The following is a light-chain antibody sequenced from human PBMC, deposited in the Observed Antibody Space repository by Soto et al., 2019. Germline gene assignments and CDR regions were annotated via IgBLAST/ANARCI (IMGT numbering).Light chain of an antibody. CDR2: DTS. J-gene: IGKJ5*01. V-gene: IGKV3-11*01. CDR3: QQRSNWIT. CDR1: QSVKGY. Sequence: EIVFTHSPATLSLSPWEXAXXXXRARQSVKGYLAWYQQKPGQAHRLLIYDTSYRATGIPARFSGRGSGTDFTLTISSLEPEDFAVYYCQQRSNWITFGEGTRLEIK.